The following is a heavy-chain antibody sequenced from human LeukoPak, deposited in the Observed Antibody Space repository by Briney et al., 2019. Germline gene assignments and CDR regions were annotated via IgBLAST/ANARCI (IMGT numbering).Heavy chain of an antibody. CDR2: IYYSGST. J-gene: IGHJ4*02. D-gene: IGHD3-10*01. V-gene: IGHV4-31*03. Sequence: SRTLSLTCTVSGGSISSGGYYWSWIRQHPGKGLEWIGYIYYSGSTYYNPSLKSRVTISVDTSKNQFSLKLSSVTAADTAVYYCARDKYYYGSGSWSPRFDYWGQGTLVTVSS. CDR3: ARDKYYYGSGSWSPRFDY. CDR1: GGSISSGGYY.